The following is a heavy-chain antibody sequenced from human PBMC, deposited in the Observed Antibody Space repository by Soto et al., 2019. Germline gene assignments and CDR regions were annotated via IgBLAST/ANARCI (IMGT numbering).Heavy chain of an antibody. J-gene: IGHJ5*02. Sequence: SETLSLTCTVSGGSISSYYWSWIRQPPGKGLEWIGYIYYSGSTNYNPSLKSRVTISVDTSKNQFSLKLSSVTAADTAVYYCARDYYDILTGYYMGNWFDPWGQGTLVTVS. V-gene: IGHV4-59*01. D-gene: IGHD3-9*01. CDR1: GGSISSYY. CDR2: IYYSGST. CDR3: ARDYYDILTGYYMGNWFDP.